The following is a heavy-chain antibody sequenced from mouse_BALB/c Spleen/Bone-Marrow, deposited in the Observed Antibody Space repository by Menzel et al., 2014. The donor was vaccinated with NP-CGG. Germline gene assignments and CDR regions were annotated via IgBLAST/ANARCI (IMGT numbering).Heavy chain of an antibody. J-gene: IGHJ3*01. Sequence: VQLQQSGAALVKPGASVKLSCTASGFNIKDTYMHWVKQRPEQGLEWIGRIDPANGSTKYDPKFQGKATITADTSSNTAYLQLSSLTTEDTAVYYCAMYYYGSSLFPYWGQGTLVTVSA. V-gene: IGHV14-3*02. D-gene: IGHD1-1*01. CDR2: IDPANGST. CDR1: GFNIKDTY. CDR3: AMYYYGSSLFPY.